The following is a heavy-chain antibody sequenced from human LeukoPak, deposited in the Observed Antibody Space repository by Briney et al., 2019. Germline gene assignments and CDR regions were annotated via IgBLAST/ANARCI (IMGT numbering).Heavy chain of an antibody. V-gene: IGHV3-7*01. CDR1: GLTLSNSW. D-gene: IGHD1-1*01. Sequence: GGSQRLSCAASGLTLSNSWMSWVRQAPGKGLEWVANINQEGGDIHYVDSVKGRFTISRDNAKDSLYLQMNSLRDDDTAVYYCATYVNWVAGDDWGQGTTVTVSS. CDR3: ATYVNWVAGDD. CDR2: INQEGGDI. J-gene: IGHJ6*02.